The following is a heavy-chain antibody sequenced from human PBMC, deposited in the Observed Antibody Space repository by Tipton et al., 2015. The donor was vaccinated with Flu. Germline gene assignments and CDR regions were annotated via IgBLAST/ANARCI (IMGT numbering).Heavy chain of an antibody. CDR3: ARGSGSGTDVTFYF. Sequence: TLSLTCAVYGGSFNGYYWTWIRQSPGKGLEWIGEINHSGSTNYNPSLKSRVTISVDTSKNQFSLKLSSVTAADTAVYYCARGSGSGTDVTFYFWGQGTLVTVSS. V-gene: IGHV4-34*01. CDR2: INHSGST. CDR1: GGSFNGYY. D-gene: IGHD3-10*01. J-gene: IGHJ4*02.